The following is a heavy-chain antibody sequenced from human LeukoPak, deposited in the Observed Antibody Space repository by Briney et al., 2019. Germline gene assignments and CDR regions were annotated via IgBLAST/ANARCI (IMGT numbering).Heavy chain of an antibody. CDR1: GFTFSSYA. CDR3: AREKVVDTAMVTAFDY. D-gene: IGHD5-18*01. V-gene: IGHV3-23*01. Sequence: GGSLRLSCAASGFTFSSYAMSWVRQAPGKGLEWVSAISGSGGSTYYADSVKGRLTISRDNSKNTLYLQMNSLRAEDTAVYYCAREKVVDTAMVTAFDYWGQGTLVTVSS. J-gene: IGHJ4*02. CDR2: ISGSGGST.